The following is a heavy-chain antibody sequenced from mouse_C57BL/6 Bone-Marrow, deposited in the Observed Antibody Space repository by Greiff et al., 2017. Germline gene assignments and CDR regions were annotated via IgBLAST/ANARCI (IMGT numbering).Heavy chain of an antibody. CDR3: ARRYLYYAMDV. Sequence: VQLQQSGTELVKPGASVKLSCKASGYTFTSYWMHWVKQRPGQGLEWIGNINPSNGGTNYNEKFKSKATLTVDKSSSTAYLQLRILTSADSAVYYCARRYLYYAMDVWGQGTSVTVSS. J-gene: IGHJ4*01. V-gene: IGHV1-53*01. CDR1: GYTFTSYW. CDR2: INPSNGGT.